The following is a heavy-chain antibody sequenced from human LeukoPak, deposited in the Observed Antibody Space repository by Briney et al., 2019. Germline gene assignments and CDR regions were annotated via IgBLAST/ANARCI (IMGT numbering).Heavy chain of an antibody. CDR3: ARRAVGYSSSWYTYGFDY. J-gene: IGHJ4*02. V-gene: IGHV4-39*07. Sequence: SVTPSLTCTVSGGSVSRSPYYWGWIRQPPGKGLEWIGNIYYSGSTYYNPSLKSRVTISVDTSKNQFSLKVTSVTAADTAVYYCARRAVGYSSSWYTYGFDYWGQGTLVTVSS. CDR1: GGSVSRSPYY. CDR2: IYYSGST. D-gene: IGHD6-13*01.